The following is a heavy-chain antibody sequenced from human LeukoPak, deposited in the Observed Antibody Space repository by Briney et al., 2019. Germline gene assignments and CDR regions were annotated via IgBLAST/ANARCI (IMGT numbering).Heavy chain of an antibody. D-gene: IGHD2-2*01. Sequence: PGGSLRLSCAASGFTFSRSAMTWVRQTPGKGLDWVSSISSSGNTHYADSVKGRFTISRDNSKNTLYLQMNSLRAEDTAAYYCAKGVRPADAFDIWGQGTMVTVSS. CDR1: GFTFSRSA. J-gene: IGHJ3*02. CDR3: AKGVRPADAFDI. CDR2: ISSSGNT. V-gene: IGHV3-23*01.